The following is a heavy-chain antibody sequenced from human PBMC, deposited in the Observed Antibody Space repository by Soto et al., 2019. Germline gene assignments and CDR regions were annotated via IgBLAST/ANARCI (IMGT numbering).Heavy chain of an antibody. D-gene: IGHD2-15*01. Sequence: ASVKVSCKASGYTFTGSYMHWVRQAPGQGLEWMGWINPNSGGTNYAQKFQGRVTMTRDTSISTAYMELSRLRSDNTAVYYCARGNMVVAATRYYYYGMDVWGQGTTVTVSS. CDR3: ARGNMVVAATRYYYYGMDV. CDR2: INPNSGGT. J-gene: IGHJ6*02. CDR1: GYTFTGSY. V-gene: IGHV1-2*02.